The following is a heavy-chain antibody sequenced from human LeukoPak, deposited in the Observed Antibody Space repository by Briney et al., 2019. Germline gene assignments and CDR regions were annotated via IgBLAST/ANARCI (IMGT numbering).Heavy chain of an antibody. V-gene: IGHV1-8*01. Sequence: ASVKVSCKASGHSFTSYDINWVRQATGQGLEWMGYTNPNTGDTGVTQKFQGRVTMTRDPSINTAYMELTSLRSEDTAVYFCTRGGEILTHYKHIDYWGQGTLVTVSS. J-gene: IGHJ4*02. CDR3: TRGGEILTHYKHIDY. CDR2: TNPNTGDT. CDR1: GHSFTSYD. D-gene: IGHD3-9*01.